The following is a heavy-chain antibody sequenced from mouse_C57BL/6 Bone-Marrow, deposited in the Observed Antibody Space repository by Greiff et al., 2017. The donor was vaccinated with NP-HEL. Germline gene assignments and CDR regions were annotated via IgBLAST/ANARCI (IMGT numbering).Heavy chain of an antibody. Sequence: EVKLMESGGDLVKPGGSLKLSCAASGFTFSSYGMSWVRQTSDKRLEWVATISSGGSYTYYPDSVKGRFTISRDNAKNTLYLQMSSLKSEDTAMFYCARQGVYYSNFAYWGQGTLVTVSA. J-gene: IGHJ3*01. CDR1: GFTFSSYG. CDR3: ARQGVYYSNFAY. V-gene: IGHV5-6*01. D-gene: IGHD2-5*01. CDR2: ISSGGSYT.